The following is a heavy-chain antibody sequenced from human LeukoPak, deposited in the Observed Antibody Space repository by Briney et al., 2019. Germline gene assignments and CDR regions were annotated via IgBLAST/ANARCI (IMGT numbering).Heavy chain of an antibody. CDR2: IYTSGST. D-gene: IGHD6-25*01. V-gene: IGHV4-61*02. CDR3: ARTKGGQSGGYCDY. J-gene: IGHJ4*02. Sequence: PSETLSLTCTVSGGSISSGSYYWSWIRQPAGKGLEWIGRIYTSGSTNYNPSLKSRVTISVDTSKNQFSLTLRSVTAADTAVYYCARTKGGQSGGYCDYWGQGTLATVSS. CDR1: GGSISSGSYY.